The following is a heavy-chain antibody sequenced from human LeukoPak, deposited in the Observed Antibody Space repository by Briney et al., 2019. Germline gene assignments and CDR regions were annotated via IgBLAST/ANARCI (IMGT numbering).Heavy chain of an antibody. CDR2: ISGDADGT. CDR3: AKEFGTFYLRGVIA. V-gene: IGHV3-23*01. D-gene: IGHD3-10*02. Sequence: GGSLRLSCAASGFTFTKSVMAWVRQAPGKGLEWVSSISGDADGTYYADSVKGRFTVSRDNSKNTVYLQLNSLRVEDTAMYYCAKEFGTFYLRGVIAWGQGVLVTVSS. CDR1: GFTFTKSV. J-gene: IGHJ5*02.